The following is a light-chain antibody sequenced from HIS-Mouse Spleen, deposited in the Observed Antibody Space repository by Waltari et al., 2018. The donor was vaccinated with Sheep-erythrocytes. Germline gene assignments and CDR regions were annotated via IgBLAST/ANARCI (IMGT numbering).Light chain of an antibody. Sequence: EIVLTQSPATLSLSPGDRATISCRASQSVSSYLAWSQQKPGQAPRLLIYDASNRDTGIPARFSGSGSGTDFTLTISSLEPEDFAVYYCQQRSNWYTFGQGTKLEIK. CDR2: DAS. CDR3: QQRSNWYT. CDR1: QSVSSY. V-gene: IGKV3-11*01. J-gene: IGKJ2*01.